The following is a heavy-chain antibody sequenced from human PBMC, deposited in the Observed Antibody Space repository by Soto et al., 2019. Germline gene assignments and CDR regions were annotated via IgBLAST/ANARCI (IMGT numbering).Heavy chain of an antibody. Sequence: SETLSLTCAVYGGSFSGYYWSWIRQPPGKGLEWIGEINHSGSTNYNPSLKSRVTISVDTSKNQFSLKLSSVTAADTAVYYCAKAAGLAVAGNPYYYYGMDVWGQGTTVTVSS. V-gene: IGHV4-34*01. CDR1: GGSFSGYY. CDR2: INHSGST. D-gene: IGHD6-19*01. CDR3: AKAAGLAVAGNPYYYYGMDV. J-gene: IGHJ6*02.